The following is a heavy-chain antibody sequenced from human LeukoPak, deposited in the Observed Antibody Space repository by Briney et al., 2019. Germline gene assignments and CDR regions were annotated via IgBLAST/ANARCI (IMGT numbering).Heavy chain of an antibody. V-gene: IGHV1-2*02. D-gene: IGHD4-11*01. CDR1: GYTFTGYY. CDR3: ARQYSNEDPFDY. CDR2: INPNTGDT. Sequence: GASVKVSCKASGYTFTGYYIHWVRQAPGQGLEWMGWINPNTGDTDYAQKFQGRVTMTRDTSISTAYMELSRLRSDDTAVFYCARQYSNEDPFDYWGQGTLVTASS. J-gene: IGHJ4*02.